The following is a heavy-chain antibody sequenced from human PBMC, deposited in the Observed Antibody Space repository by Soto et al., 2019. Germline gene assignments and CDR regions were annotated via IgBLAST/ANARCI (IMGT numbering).Heavy chain of an antibody. CDR1: GFSFSKARMG. J-gene: IGHJ4*02. CDR2: IFWNDER. D-gene: IGHD1-26*01. Sequence: QVTLKESGPVLVKPTETLTLTCSVSGFSFSKARMGVSWIRQPPGKALEWLAHIFWNDERSYNTSLKSRLTISRDTSKSQVVLTMTNVDPVDTGTYFCARALREGLPIYYFDSWGQGTLVTVSS. V-gene: IGHV2-26*01. CDR3: ARALREGLPIYYFDS.